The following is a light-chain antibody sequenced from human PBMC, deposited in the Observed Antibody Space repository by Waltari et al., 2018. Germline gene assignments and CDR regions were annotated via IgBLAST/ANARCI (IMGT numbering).Light chain of an antibody. Sequence: EIVLTQSPATLSLSPGERATLSCRASQSVSSYLAWYQQKPGQAPRLLIYDASNRATGIPARFSGSGSGTDFTLTISSLEPEDSAVYYCHQRSSWPGAFGGGTKVEIK. V-gene: IGKV3-11*01. CDR3: HQRSSWPGA. CDR1: QSVSSY. CDR2: DAS. J-gene: IGKJ4*01.